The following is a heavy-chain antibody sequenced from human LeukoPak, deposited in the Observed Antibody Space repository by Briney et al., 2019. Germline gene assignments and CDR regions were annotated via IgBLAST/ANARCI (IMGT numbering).Heavy chain of an antibody. D-gene: IGHD6-19*01. V-gene: IGHV3-48*04. CDR1: GFTFSSYS. CDR2: ISSSGSTI. Sequence: PGGSLRLSCAASGFTFSSYSMNWVRQAPGKGLEWGSYISSSGSTIYYADTVKGRFTISRDNAKNSLYLQMNSLRAEDTAVYYCARDGGIAVAEYYFDYWGQGTLVTVSS. J-gene: IGHJ4*02. CDR3: ARDGGIAVAEYYFDY.